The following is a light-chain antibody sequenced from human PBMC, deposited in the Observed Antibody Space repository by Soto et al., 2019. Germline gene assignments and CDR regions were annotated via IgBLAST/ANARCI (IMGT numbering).Light chain of an antibody. CDR2: SAS. J-gene: IGKJ2*01. CDR3: QKYNSAPYT. CDR1: QGFGNS. Sequence: DIQMTQSPSSLSASVGDRVTITCRASQGFGNSFAWFQQKAGSLPKLLIYSASTLQSGVPSRFSGSGSGTHFTLTISSLQPEDVATYYCQKYNSAPYTFGQGTKLEIK. V-gene: IGKV1-27*01.